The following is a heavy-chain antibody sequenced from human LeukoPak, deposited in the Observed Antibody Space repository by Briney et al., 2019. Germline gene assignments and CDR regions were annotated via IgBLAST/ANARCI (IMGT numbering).Heavy chain of an antibody. V-gene: IGHV1-69*05. CDR2: IIPIFGTA. J-gene: IGHJ4*02. CDR1: GGTFSSYA. CDR3: ARESPYYDSSGYYLH. Sequence: GASVKVSCKASGGTFSSYAISWVRQAPRQGLEWMGRIIPIFGTANYAQKFQGRVTITTDKSTSTAYMELSSLRSEDTAVYYCARESPYYDSSGYYLHWGQGTLVTVSS. D-gene: IGHD3-22*01.